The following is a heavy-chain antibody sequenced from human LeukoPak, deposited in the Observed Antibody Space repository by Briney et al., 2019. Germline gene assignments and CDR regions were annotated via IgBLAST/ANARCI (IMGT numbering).Heavy chain of an antibody. Sequence: SVKVSCKASGSTFSSYTISWVRQAPGQGLEWMGRIIPILGMANYAQKFQGRVTITADKSTSTAYMELSSLRSEDTAVYYCARDADSIGGGSCYGIWGQGTLVTVSS. V-gene: IGHV1-69*04. CDR1: GSTFSSYT. J-gene: IGHJ4*02. CDR2: IIPILGMA. D-gene: IGHD2-15*01. CDR3: ARDADSIGGGSCYGI.